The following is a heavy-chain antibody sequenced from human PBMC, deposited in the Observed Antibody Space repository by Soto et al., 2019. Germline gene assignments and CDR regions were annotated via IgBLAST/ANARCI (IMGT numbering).Heavy chain of an antibody. CDR3: TGAEFADAADCCLN. Sequence: SLTLSCTASGFAFGGCALSWVCQAPGQGQERVGFIRSKTYGGTTEYAASVKGRFTISGDASKSISYLQMTSLRVDDSAVFYYTGAEFADAADCCLNWGQGPLVTVSS. D-gene: IGHD2-21*02. CDR1: GFAFGGCA. V-gene: IGHV3-49*04. CDR2: IRSKTYGGTT. J-gene: IGHJ4*02.